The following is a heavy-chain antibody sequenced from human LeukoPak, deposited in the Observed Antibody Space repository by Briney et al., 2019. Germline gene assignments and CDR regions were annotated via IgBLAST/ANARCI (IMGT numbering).Heavy chain of an antibody. CDR3: ARDGVIVVVAEGFDY. CDR1: GFTFSSYW. CDR2: IKQDGSEK. D-gene: IGHD2-15*01. Sequence: PGGSLRLSCAASGFTFSSYWMSWVRQAPGKGLEWVANIKQDGSEKYYVDSVKGRFTISRDNAKNSLYLQTNSLRAEDTAVYYCARDGVIVVVAEGFDYWGQGTLVTVSS. J-gene: IGHJ4*02. V-gene: IGHV3-7*01.